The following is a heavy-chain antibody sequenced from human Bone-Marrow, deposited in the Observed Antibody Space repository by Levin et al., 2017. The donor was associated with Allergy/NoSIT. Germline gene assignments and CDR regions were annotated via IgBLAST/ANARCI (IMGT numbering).Heavy chain of an antibody. CDR3: AREGLSGYEEYYFDY. CDR2: ISYDGSNK. Sequence: LSLTCAASGFTFSSSAMHWVRPAPGKGLEWVAVISYDGSNKYYADSVKGRFTISRDNSKNTLYLQMNSLRAEDTAVYYWAREGLSGYEEYYFDYWGQGTLVTVS. J-gene: IGHJ4*02. V-gene: IGHV3-30-3*01. D-gene: IGHD5-12*01. CDR1: GFTFSSSA.